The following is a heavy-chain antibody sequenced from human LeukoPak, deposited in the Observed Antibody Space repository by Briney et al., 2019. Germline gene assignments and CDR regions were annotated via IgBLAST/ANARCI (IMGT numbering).Heavy chain of an antibody. D-gene: IGHD2-2*03. Sequence: GGSLRLSCAASGFTFSSYSMNWVRQAPGKGLEGVSSISSSSSYIYYADSVKGRFTISRDNAKNSLYLQMNSLRAEDTTVYYCARTGYCSSTSCYDGAFDIWGQGTMVTVSS. CDR1: GFTFSSYS. CDR3: ARTGYCSSTSCYDGAFDI. J-gene: IGHJ3*02. V-gene: IGHV3-21*01. CDR2: ISSSSSYI.